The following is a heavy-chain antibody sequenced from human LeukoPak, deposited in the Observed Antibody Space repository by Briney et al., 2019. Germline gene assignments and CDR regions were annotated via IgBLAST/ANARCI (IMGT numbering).Heavy chain of an antibody. Sequence: SQTLSLTCAISVHSVSNNSAACNSVRQSPSRGLEWLGRTYYRSKWSTDYAVSVKSRITINPDTSKNQFSLQLNSVTPEDTAVYYCARLHCTSTTCSIDYWGQGTLVTVSS. CDR3: ARLHCTSTTCSIDY. V-gene: IGHV6-1*01. J-gene: IGHJ4*02. CDR2: TYYRSKWST. D-gene: IGHD2-2*01. CDR1: VHSVSNNSAA.